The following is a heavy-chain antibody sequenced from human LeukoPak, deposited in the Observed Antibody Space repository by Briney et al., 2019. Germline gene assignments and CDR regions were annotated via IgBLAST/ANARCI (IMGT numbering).Heavy chain of an antibody. J-gene: IGHJ4*02. D-gene: IGHD3-10*01. V-gene: IGHV2-5*02. CDR1: GGSISSSNYY. CDR2: IYWDDDK. Sequence: TLSLTCTVSGGSISSSNYYWGWIRQPPGKALEWLALIYWDDDKRYSPSLKTRLTISKDTSKNQVVLTMTNMDLVDTATYYCASGSGRTFDYWGQGTLVTVSS. CDR3: ASGSGRTFDY.